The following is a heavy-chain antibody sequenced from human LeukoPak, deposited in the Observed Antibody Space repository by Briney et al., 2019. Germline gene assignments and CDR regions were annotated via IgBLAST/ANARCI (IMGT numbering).Heavy chain of an antibody. D-gene: IGHD2-15*01. V-gene: IGHV3-23*01. CDR3: AKHLRVVAATASFDY. Sequence: GGSLRLSCAASGFTFSSYGLSWVRQAPGRGLEWVSSISGNGVGTYYADSVKGRFTISRDNSKNTLYLQMNSLRAEDTAVYYCAKHLRVVAATASFDYWGQGTLVTVSS. CDR2: ISGNGVGT. J-gene: IGHJ4*02. CDR1: GFTFSSYG.